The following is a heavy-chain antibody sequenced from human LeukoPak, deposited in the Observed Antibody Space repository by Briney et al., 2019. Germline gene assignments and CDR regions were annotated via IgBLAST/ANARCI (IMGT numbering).Heavy chain of an antibody. Sequence: GGSLRLSCAASGFTFSNYNMNWIRQAPGKGLEWISYVGISSGNTKYADSVKGRFTISGDSARNSLNLQMSSLRVEDTAVYYCARDHNYAFDNWGQGTLVTVSS. V-gene: IGHV3-11*06. J-gene: IGHJ4*02. CDR2: VGISSGNT. D-gene: IGHD1-1*01. CDR1: GFTFSNYN. CDR3: ARDHNYAFDN.